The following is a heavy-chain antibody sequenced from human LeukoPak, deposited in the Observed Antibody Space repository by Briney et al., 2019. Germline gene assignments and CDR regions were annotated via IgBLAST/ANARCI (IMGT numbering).Heavy chain of an antibody. D-gene: IGHD3-16*01. CDR1: GGSINSHY. V-gene: IGHV4-59*11. CDR3: ARVAGDNSLDY. J-gene: IGHJ4*02. Sequence: SETLSLTCTVSGGSINSHYWSWIRQPPGKGLEWIGYIHCSGSTNYNPSLKSRVTMSVDTSRNQLFLKMSPVTAADTAVYYCARVAGDNSLDYWGQGTLVTVSS. CDR2: IHCSGST.